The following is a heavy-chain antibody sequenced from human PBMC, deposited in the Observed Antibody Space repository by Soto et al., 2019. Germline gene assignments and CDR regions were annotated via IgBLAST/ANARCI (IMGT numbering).Heavy chain of an antibody. CDR1: GYTFTGYY. CDR2: INPNSGGT. Sequence: QVQLVQSGAEVKKPGASVKVSCKASGYTFTGYYMHWVRQAPGQGLEWMGWINPNSGGTNYAQKFQGGVTMTRDTSISTAYMELSRLRSDDTAVYYCARDRVLLWFGELSQTYYYYGMDVWGQGTTVTVSS. CDR3: ARDRVLLWFGELSQTYYYYGMDV. V-gene: IGHV1-2*02. J-gene: IGHJ6*02. D-gene: IGHD3-10*01.